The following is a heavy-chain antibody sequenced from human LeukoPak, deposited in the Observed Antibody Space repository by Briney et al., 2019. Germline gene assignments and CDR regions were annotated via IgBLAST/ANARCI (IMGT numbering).Heavy chain of an antibody. V-gene: IGHV1-2*06. CDR2: VNPKSGGA. D-gene: IGHD3-16*01. CDR3: ARVRFGDLAFDF. Sequence: ASVKVSCKASGYIFTDFYIHWVRQAPGQGLEGMGRVNPKSGGANYAQKFQGRVTMTRETSISTAYMELRRLTSDDTALYYCARVRFGDLAFDFWGQGTLVTVSS. CDR1: GYIFTDFY. J-gene: IGHJ4*02.